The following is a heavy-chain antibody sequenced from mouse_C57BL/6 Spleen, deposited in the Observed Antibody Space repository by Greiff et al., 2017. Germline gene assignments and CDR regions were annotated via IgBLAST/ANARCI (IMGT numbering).Heavy chain of an antibody. V-gene: IGHV1-50*01. D-gene: IGHD1-1*01. CDR2: IDPSDSYT. J-gene: IGHJ4*01. CDR1: GYTFTSYW. Sequence: QVQLQQPGAELVKPGASVKLSCKASGYTFTSYWMQWVKQRPGQGLEWIGEIDPSDSYTNYNQKFKGKATLTVDTSSSTAYMQLSSLTSADSAVYYCARSFITTVVAKDDWGQGTSVTVSS. CDR3: ARSFITTVVAKDD.